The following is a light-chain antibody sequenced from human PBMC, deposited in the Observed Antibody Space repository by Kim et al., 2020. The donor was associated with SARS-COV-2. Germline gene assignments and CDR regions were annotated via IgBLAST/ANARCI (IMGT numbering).Light chain of an antibody. CDR3: AAWDDSLNGWV. J-gene: IGLJ3*02. V-gene: IGLV1-44*01. CDR1: SSNIGSNN. Sequence: GQRVTISCSGSSSNIGSNNVNWYHHLPGTAPKLLIYSNKQRPSGVPDRFSGSKSDTSASLAISGLQSEDEADYYCAAWDDSLNGWVFGGGTQLTVL. CDR2: SNK.